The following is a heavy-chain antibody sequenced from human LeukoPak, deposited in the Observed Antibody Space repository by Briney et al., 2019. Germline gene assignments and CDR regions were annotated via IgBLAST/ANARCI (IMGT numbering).Heavy chain of an antibody. J-gene: IGHJ4*02. CDR3: ASSVAGYSSSWSYYFDY. Sequence: ASVKVSCKASGGTFSSYAISWVRQAPGQGLEWMGGIIPIFGTANYAQKFPGRVTITADESTSTAYMELSSLRSEDTAVYYCASSVAGYSSSWSYYFDYWGQGTLVTVSS. V-gene: IGHV1-69*01. D-gene: IGHD6-13*01. CDR2: IIPIFGTA. CDR1: GGTFSSYA.